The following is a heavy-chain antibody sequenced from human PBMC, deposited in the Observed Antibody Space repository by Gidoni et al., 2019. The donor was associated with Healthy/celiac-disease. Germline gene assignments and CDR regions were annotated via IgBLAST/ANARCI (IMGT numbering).Heavy chain of an antibody. J-gene: IGHJ6*02. Sequence: EVQLVQSGAELNKPGESLRIPCKGSGSSFTSYWISWLRQMPGKGLEWMGRIDPSDSYTNYSPAFQGHVTISADKAISTAYLQWSSLKASDTAMYYCARHQRGEGSGSYLVGGMDVWGQGTTVTVSS. D-gene: IGHD3-10*01. CDR2: IDPSDSYT. CDR1: GSSFTSYW. CDR3: ARHQRGEGSGSYLVGGMDV. V-gene: IGHV5-10-1*03.